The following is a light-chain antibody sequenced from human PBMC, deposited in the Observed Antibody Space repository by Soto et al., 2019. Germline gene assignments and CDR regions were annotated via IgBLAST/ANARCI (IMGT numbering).Light chain of an antibody. CDR2: GAS. V-gene: IGKV3-20*01. CDR1: QSVSGRY. Sequence: EIVLTQSPGTLSFSPGERATLSCRASQSVSGRYLAWYQQKPGQAPRPLIYGASSRASGIPDRFRGSGSGTDFTLTISRLEPEDFAVYYCQQYGSTPWTFGQGTKVEIK. CDR3: QQYGSTPWT. J-gene: IGKJ1*01.